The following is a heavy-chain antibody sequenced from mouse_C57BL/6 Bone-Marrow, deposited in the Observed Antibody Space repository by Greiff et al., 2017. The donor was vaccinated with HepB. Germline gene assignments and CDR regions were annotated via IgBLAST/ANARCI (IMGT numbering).Heavy chain of an antibody. CDR2: IDPENGDT. V-gene: IGHV14-4*01. CDR3: TTGSTPY. Sequence: EVQLQQSGAELVRPGASVKLSCTASGFNIKDDYMHWVKQRPEQGLEWIGWIDPENGDTEYASKFQGKATITADTSSNTAYLQLSSLISEDTAVYYCTTGSTPYWGQGTTLAVST. CDR1: GFNIKDDY. D-gene: IGHD1-1*01. J-gene: IGHJ2*01.